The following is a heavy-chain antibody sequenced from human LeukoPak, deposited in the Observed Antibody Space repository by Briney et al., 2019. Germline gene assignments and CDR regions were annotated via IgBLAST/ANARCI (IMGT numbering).Heavy chain of an antibody. CDR1: GFTFRNYW. CDR3: TTTFEF. Sequence: GGSLRLSCAASGFTFRNYWMHWVRQVPGKGLVWVSRVDLDGTGTSYADSVKGRFTISRDNAKNTLSLQMYSLRAEDTAVYYCTTTFEFWGQGTLVTVPS. J-gene: IGHJ4*02. V-gene: IGHV3-74*01. D-gene: IGHD1-1*01. CDR2: VDLDGTGT.